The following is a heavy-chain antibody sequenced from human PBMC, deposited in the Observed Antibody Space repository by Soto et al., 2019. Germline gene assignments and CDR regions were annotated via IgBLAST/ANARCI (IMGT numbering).Heavy chain of an antibody. CDR1: GFTFSRFG. V-gene: IGHV3-30*18. CDR3: GKDHWYGVGDLQIDY. Sequence: QVQLVESGGGVVQPGRSLRLSCAVSGFTFSRFGMHWVRQAPGKGLEWVALISYDGSNEYYGDSVKGRVTISRDNSKNTLYLQMKNLRPEDTAIYYCGKDHWYGVGDLQIDYWGQGTLVTVSS. CDR2: ISYDGSNE. D-gene: IGHD3-10*01. J-gene: IGHJ4*02.